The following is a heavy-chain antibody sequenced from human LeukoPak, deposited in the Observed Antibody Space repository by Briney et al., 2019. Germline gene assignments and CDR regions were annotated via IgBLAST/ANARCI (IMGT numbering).Heavy chain of an antibody. CDR1: GFTFDDYA. D-gene: IGHD7-27*01. V-gene: IGHV3-9*01. J-gene: IGHJ4*02. CDR3: ARGLWGIDY. CDR2: ISWNSGSI. Sequence: GGSLRLSCAASGFTFDDYAMHWVRQAPGKGLEWVSGISWNSGSIGYADSVKGRFTISRDNAENTLYLEMNSLRAEDTAVYYCARGLWGIDYWGQGTLVTVSS.